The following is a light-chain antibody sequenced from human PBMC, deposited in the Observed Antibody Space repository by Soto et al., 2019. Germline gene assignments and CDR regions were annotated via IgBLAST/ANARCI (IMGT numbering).Light chain of an antibody. Sequence: QSVPTQPASVSGSPGQSITLSCTGTSSDIGGYDYVSWYQRHPGKAPKLIIYDVNNRPSGVSNRFSGSKSGNTASLTISGLQAEDEADYYCTSYASGSSHVVFGGGTQLTVL. CDR3: TSYASGSSHVV. V-gene: IGLV2-14*01. CDR1: SSDIGGYDY. J-gene: IGLJ2*01. CDR2: DVN.